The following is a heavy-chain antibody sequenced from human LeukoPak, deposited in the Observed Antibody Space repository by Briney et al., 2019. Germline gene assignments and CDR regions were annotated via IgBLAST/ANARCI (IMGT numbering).Heavy chain of an antibody. D-gene: IGHD2-2*01. CDR3: ASGPPPMGYCSSTSCYGLSDY. V-gene: IGHV7-4-1*02. CDR1: GYTFTSYA. Sequence: ASVKVSCKASGYTFTSYAMNWVRQAPGQGLEWMGWINTNTGNPTYAQGFTGRFVFSLDTSVSTAYLQISSLKAEDTAVYYCASGPPPMGYCSSTSCYGLSDYWGQGTLVTVSS. CDR2: INTNTGNP. J-gene: IGHJ4*02.